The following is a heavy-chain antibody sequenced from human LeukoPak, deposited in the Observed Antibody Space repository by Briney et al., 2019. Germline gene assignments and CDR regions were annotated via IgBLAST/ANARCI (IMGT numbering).Heavy chain of an antibody. CDR2: IRYDGSNK. CDR3: AKDGYSSGWGHYYYYMDV. V-gene: IGHV3-30*02. CDR1: GFTFSSYG. J-gene: IGHJ6*03. Sequence: GGSLRLSCAASGFTFSSYGMHWVRQAPGKGLEWVAFIRYDGSNKYYADSVKGRFTISRDNPKNTLYLQMNSLRAEDTAVYYCAKDGYSSGWGHYYYYMDVWGKGTTVTVSS. D-gene: IGHD6-19*01.